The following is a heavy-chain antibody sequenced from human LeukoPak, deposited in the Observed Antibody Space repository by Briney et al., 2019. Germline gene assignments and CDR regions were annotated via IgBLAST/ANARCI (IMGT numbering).Heavy chain of an antibody. Sequence: ASVKVSCKASGYTFTGYYMHWVRQAPGQGLERMGWINPNSGGTNYAQKFQGRVTMTRDTSISTAYMELSRLRSDDTAVYYCARKSYYFWSGYYTPYYYGMAVGAQGTTVTFPS. V-gene: IGHV1-2*02. D-gene: IGHD3-3*01. CDR1: GYTFTGYY. CDR2: INPNSGGT. J-gene: IGHJ6*02. CDR3: ARKSYYFWSGYYTPYYYGMAV.